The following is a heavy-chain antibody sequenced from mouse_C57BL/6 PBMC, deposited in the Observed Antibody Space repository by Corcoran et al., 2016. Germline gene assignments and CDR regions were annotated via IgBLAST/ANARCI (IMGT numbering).Heavy chain of an antibody. D-gene: IGHD3-3*01. J-gene: IGHJ2*01. V-gene: IGHV3-6*01. Sequence: DVQLQESGPGLVKPSQSLSLTCSVTGYSITSGYYWNWIRQFPGNKLEWMGYISYDGSNNYIPSLKNRISITRDTSENQFFLKLNSVTTEDTATYYCARGAGYYCDYWGQGTTLTVSA. CDR2: ISYDGSN. CDR1: GYSITSGYY. CDR3: ARGAGYYCDY.